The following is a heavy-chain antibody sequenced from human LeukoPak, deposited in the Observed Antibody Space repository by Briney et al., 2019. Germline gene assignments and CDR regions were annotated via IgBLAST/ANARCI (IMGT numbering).Heavy chain of an antibody. CDR3: ARFLRGATNALEI. CDR2: IYYSGST. CDR1: GGSISSYY. D-gene: IGHD1-26*01. J-gene: IGHJ3*02. V-gene: IGHV4-59*01. Sequence: SETLSLACTVSGGSISSYYWSWIRQPPGKGLEWIGYIYYSGSTNYNPSLKSRVTISVDTSKNQFSLKLNSVTAADTAVYYCARFLRGATNALEIWGQGTMVTVSS.